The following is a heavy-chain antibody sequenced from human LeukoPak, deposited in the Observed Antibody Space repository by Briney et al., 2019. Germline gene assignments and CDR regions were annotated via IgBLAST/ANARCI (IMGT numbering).Heavy chain of an antibody. CDR1: GFTFSNYA. D-gene: IGHD3-10*01. CDR3: ARDHGLLSLDY. V-gene: IGHV3-64*01. J-gene: IGHJ4*02. Sequence: PGGSLRLSCAASGFTFSNYAMQWVRQAPGKGLEYVSTISSDGRSTNYENSVEGRFTISRDNPKNTVYLQMGSLRAEDMAVYYCARDHGLLSLDYWGQGTLVTVSS. CDR2: ISSDGRST.